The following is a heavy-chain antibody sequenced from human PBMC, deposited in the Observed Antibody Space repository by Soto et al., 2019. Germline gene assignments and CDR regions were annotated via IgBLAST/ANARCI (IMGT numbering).Heavy chain of an antibody. J-gene: IGHJ5*02. V-gene: IGHV1-69*06. Sequence: SVKVSCKASGGTFSSYAISWLRQAPGQGLEWMGGIIPIFGTANYAQKFQGRVTITADKSTSTAYMELSSLRSEDTAVYYCARGRVIRITIFGVVIHNWFDPWGQGTLVTVSS. D-gene: IGHD3-3*01. CDR3: ARGRVIRITIFGVVIHNWFDP. CDR2: IIPIFGTA. CDR1: GGTFSSYA.